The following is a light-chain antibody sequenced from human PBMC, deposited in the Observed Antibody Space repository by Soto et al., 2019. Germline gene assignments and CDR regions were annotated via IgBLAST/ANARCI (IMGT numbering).Light chain of an antibody. Sequence: DIQMTQSPSTLSASLGDRVTITCRASQSISSWLAWYQQKPGKAPKLLIYDASSLESGVPSRFSGSGSGTEFTLTISSLQPDDFATYYCQQYNSYSPTWTFGQGTRLEIK. CDR1: QSISSW. V-gene: IGKV1-5*01. J-gene: IGKJ5*01. CDR2: DAS. CDR3: QQYNSYSPTWT.